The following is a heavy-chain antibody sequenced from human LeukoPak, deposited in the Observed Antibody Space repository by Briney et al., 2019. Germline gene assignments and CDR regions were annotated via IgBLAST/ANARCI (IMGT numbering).Heavy chain of an antibody. CDR2: ISAYNGNT. D-gene: IGHD3-9*01. J-gene: IGHJ4*02. V-gene: IGHV1-18*01. CDR3: AGAGKGDILSGYYFFDY. Sequence: ASVKVSCKASGYTFTSYGISWVRQAPGQGLEWMGWISAYNGNTNYAQKLQGRVTLTTDTSTSTAYMELRSLTSDDTAVYYCAGAGKGDILSGYYFFDYWGQGTLVTVSS. CDR1: GYTFTSYG.